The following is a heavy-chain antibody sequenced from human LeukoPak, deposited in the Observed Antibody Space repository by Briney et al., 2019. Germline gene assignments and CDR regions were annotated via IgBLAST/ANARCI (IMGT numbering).Heavy chain of an antibody. CDR2: ISSTSAYI. CDR3: ARVAVSGPTGWFDS. Sequence: GKSLSLSCAASGFIFRNYPIHWVRQAPGKGLEWVSSISSTSAYIYYADSVKGRFTISRDNVDNVVYLQMNSLGAEDTAVYYCARVAVSGPTGWFDSWGQGTLVTVSS. D-gene: IGHD2-8*02. V-gene: IGHV3-21*01. CDR1: GFIFRNYP. J-gene: IGHJ5*01.